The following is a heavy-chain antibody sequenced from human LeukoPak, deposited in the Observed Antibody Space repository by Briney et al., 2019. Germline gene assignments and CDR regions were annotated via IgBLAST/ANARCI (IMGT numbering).Heavy chain of an antibody. Sequence: SETLSPTCTVSGGSISDYYWSWIRQPPGKGLEWIGYIYDRGSTNYNPSLQSRVTISVDTSRSQVSLKLSSVTAADTAVYYCASLGGTYDFWGQGTLVTVSS. CDR3: ASLGGTYDF. J-gene: IGHJ4*02. CDR1: GGSISDYY. V-gene: IGHV4-59*08. CDR2: IYDRGST.